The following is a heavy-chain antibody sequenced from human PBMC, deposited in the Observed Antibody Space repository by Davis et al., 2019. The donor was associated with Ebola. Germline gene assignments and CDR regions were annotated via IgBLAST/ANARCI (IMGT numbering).Heavy chain of an antibody. Sequence: AASVKVSCKASGGTFSSYAISWVRQAPGQGLEWMGRIIPILGIANYAQKFQGRVTITADKSTSTAYMELSSLRSEDTAVYYCARDISNKTGYDPYPFDYWGPGTLVTVSS. J-gene: IGHJ4*02. V-gene: IGHV1-69*04. CDR1: GGTFSSYA. D-gene: IGHD5-12*01. CDR2: IIPILGIA. CDR3: ARDISNKTGYDPYPFDY.